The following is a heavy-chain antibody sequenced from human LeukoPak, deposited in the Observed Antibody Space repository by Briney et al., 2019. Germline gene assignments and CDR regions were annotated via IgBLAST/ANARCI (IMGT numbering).Heavy chain of an antibody. J-gene: IGHJ3*02. V-gene: IGHV1-69*04. D-gene: IGHD3-22*01. CDR3: ARDVSNYYYDTSGYPPYDAFDI. CDR2: IIPILALA. CDR1: GGTFSIYA. Sequence: GASVKVSCKASGGTFSIYAISWVRQAPGQGLEWMGRIIPILALATYSQKFQGRVTITADKSTTTAYMELSSLRSEDTAVYYCARDVSNYYYDTSGYPPYDAFDIWGQGTMVTVSS.